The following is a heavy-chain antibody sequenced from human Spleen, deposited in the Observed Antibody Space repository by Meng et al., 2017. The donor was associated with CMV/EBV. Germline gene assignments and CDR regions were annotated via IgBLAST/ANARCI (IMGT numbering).Heavy chain of an antibody. Sequence: SGYPFNSDGISWVRQAPGQGLEWMGWISAYNGNTNYAQKLQGRVTMTTDTSTSTAYMELRSLRSDDTAVYYCARDVKLRFLEWLLNYWGQGTLVTVSS. CDR1: GYPFNSDG. CDR2: ISAYNGNT. CDR3: ARDVKLRFLEWLLNY. V-gene: IGHV1-18*01. D-gene: IGHD3-3*01. J-gene: IGHJ4*02.